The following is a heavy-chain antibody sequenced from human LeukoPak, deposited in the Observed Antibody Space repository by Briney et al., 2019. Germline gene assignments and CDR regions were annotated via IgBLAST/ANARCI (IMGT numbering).Heavy chain of an antibody. CDR1: GGSVSSGSYY. Sequence: SEALSLTCTVSGGSVSSGSYYWSWIRQPPGKGLEWIGYIYYSGSTNYNPSLKSRVTISVDTSKNQFSLKLSSVTAADTAVYYCASAPLRWYFDLWGRGTLVTVSS. J-gene: IGHJ2*01. V-gene: IGHV4-61*01. CDR3: ASAPLRWYFDL. CDR2: IYYSGST.